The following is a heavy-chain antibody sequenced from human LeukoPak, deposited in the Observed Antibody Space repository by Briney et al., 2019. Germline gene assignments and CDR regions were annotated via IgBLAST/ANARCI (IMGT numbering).Heavy chain of an antibody. CDR1: GGSFSGYY. J-gene: IGHJ6*02. CDR3: ARWDFYYYGMDV. Sequence: SETLSLTCAVYGGSFSGYYWSWIRQPPGKGLEWIGEINHSGSTNYNPSLKSRVTISVDKSKNQFSLKLSSVTAADTAVYYCARWDFYYYGMDVWGQGTTVTVSS. V-gene: IGHV4-34*01. CDR2: INHSGST.